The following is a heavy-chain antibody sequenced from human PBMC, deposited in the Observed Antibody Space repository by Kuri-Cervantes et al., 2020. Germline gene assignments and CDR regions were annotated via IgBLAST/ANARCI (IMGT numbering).Heavy chain of an antibody. CDR2: ISGSGGDT. D-gene: IGHD1-26*01. CDR3: AKHGATAFDY. Sequence: GESLKISCAASGFTLSSYWMIWVRQAPGRGLEWVSSISGSGGDTYYADSVKGRFTISRDNSKNTLYLQMNSLRAEDTAVYYCAKHGATAFDYWGQGTLVTVSS. CDR1: GFTLSSYW. J-gene: IGHJ4*02. V-gene: IGHV3-23*01.